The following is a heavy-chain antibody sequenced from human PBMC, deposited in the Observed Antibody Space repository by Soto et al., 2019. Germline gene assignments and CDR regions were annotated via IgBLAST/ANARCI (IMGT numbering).Heavy chain of an antibody. CDR3: ARGGGIVVVTAPYDP. D-gene: IGHD2-21*02. Sequence: ASLKVSCKASGYTFTSYAMLWVRQAPGQRLEWMGWINAGNGNTKYSQKFQGRVTSTSDTSTSTVHLELGSLTSEDTAVYYCARGGGIVVVTAPYDPWGQGTLVTVSS. V-gene: IGHV1-3*01. J-gene: IGHJ5*02. CDR1: GYTFTSYA. CDR2: INAGNGNT.